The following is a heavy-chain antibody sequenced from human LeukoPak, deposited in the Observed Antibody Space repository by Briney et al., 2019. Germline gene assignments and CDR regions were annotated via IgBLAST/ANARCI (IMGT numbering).Heavy chain of an antibody. J-gene: IGHJ4*02. CDR2: ISGSGGST. CDR3: AKVSGRWSPRELGY. D-gene: IGHD3-3*01. CDR1: GFTFTSYW. V-gene: IGHV3-23*01. Sequence: GGSLRLSCTASGFTFTSYWMQWVRQAPGEGLEWVSAISGSGGSTYYADSVKGRFTISRDNSKNTLYLQMNSLRAEDTAVYYCAKVSGRWSPRELGYWGQGTLVTVSS.